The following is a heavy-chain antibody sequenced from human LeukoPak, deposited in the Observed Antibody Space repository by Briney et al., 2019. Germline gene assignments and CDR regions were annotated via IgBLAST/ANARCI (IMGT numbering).Heavy chain of an antibody. CDR3: AKDGQWLAPVVMGYFDY. CDR1: GFTFSSYG. V-gene: IGHV3-30*02. Sequence: PGGSLRLSCAASGFTFSSYGMHWVRQAPGKGLEWVAFIRYDGSNKYYADSVKGRFTISRDNSKNTLYLQMNSLRAEDTAVYYCAKDGQWLAPVVMGYFDYWGQGTLVTVSS. CDR2: IRYDGSNK. D-gene: IGHD6-19*01. J-gene: IGHJ4*02.